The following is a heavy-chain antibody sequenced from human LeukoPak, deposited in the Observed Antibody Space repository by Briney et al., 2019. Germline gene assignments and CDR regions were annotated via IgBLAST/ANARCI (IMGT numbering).Heavy chain of an antibody. CDR1: RDTFINNV. D-gene: IGHD3-9*01. Sequence: SVKVSCKASRDTFINNVISWLRQVPGQGLEWMGGIIPIFGSAAYAQKFQGRVTITADESTSTAYMDLSSLRSEDTAVYYCARVLLTGYYKYFDYWGQGTLVTVSS. V-gene: IGHV1-69*13. J-gene: IGHJ4*02. CDR2: IIPIFGSA. CDR3: ARVLLTGYYKYFDY.